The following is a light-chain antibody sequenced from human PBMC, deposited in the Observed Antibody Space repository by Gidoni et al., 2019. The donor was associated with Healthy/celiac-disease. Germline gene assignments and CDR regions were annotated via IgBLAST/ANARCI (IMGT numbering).Light chain of an antibody. V-gene: IGLV2-14*01. CDR3: SSYTSSSTLDVV. Sequence: QSALTQPASVSGSPGQSITISCTGTSSDVGGAHYVSWYQQHPGKAPKLMIYDVSNRPAGVSNRFSGSKSGNTASLTISVLQAEDEADYYCSSYTSSSTLDVVFGGGTKLTVL. CDR1: SSDVGGAHY. CDR2: DVS. J-gene: IGLJ2*01.